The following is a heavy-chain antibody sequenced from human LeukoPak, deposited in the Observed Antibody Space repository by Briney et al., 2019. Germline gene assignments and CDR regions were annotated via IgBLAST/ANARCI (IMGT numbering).Heavy chain of an antibody. CDR2: MNGGNGNT. Sequence: ASVKVSCKASGYIFTDYAIHWLRQAPGQRPEWMGWMNGGNGNTKYSQKFQGRITLIRDTSAATAYMELSSLRHDDLAVYYCARGRGTSGSNRDFFYYYYMDVWGKGTTVTVSS. CDR1: GYIFTDYA. D-gene: IGHD2-15*01. CDR3: ARGRGTSGSNRDFFYYYYMDV. J-gene: IGHJ6*03. V-gene: IGHV1-3*01.